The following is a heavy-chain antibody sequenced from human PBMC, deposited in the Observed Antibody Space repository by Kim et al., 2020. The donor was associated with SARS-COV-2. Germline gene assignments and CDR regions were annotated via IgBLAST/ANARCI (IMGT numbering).Heavy chain of an antibody. Sequence: FQGRVTITADESTSTAYMELSSLRSEDTAVYYCARDLRIAAADRFDYWGQGTLVTVSS. CDR3: ARDLRIAAADRFDY. V-gene: IGHV1-69*01. D-gene: IGHD6-13*01. J-gene: IGHJ4*02.